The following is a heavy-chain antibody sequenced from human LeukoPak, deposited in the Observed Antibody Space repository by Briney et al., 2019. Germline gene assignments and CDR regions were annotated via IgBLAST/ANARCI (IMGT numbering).Heavy chain of an antibody. CDR2: IYHSGST. CDR3: ATSYYGSGSYYSLYFDY. V-gene: IGHV4-38-2*01. J-gene: IGHJ4*02. D-gene: IGHD3-10*01. Sequence: SETLSLTXAVSGYSISSGYYWGWIRQPPGKGLEWIGSIYHSGSTYYNPSLKSRVTISVDTSKNQFSLKLSSVTAADTAVYYCATSYYGSGSYYSLYFDYWGQRTLVTVSS. CDR1: GYSISSGYY.